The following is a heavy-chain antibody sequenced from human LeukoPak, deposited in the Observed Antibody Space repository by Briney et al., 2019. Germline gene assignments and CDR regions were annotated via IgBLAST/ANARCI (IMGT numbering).Heavy chain of an antibody. J-gene: IGHJ4*02. Sequence: SETLSLTCTVSGGSISSYYWSWIRQPPGKGLEWIGYFYYIGSTNDNPTNYNPSLKSRVTISVDTSKNQFSLKLSSVTAADTAVYYCARHQGNQLLYFDYWGQGTLVTVSS. CDR2: FYYIGSTNDNPT. V-gene: IGHV4-59*08. CDR1: GGSISSYY. D-gene: IGHD2-2*01. CDR3: ARHQGNQLLYFDY.